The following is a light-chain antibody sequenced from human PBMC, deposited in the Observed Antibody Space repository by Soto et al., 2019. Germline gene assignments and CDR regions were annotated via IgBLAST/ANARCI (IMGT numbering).Light chain of an antibody. CDR3: QQYGSSRT. CDR1: QSVSSSY. V-gene: IGKV3-20*01. CDR2: GAS. J-gene: IGKJ1*01. Sequence: EIVLTQSPATLSLSPGERATLSCRASQSVSSSYLAWYQQKPGQAPRLLIYGASSRATGIPDRFSGSGSGTDFTLTISRLEPEDFAVYYCQQYGSSRTFGQGTK.